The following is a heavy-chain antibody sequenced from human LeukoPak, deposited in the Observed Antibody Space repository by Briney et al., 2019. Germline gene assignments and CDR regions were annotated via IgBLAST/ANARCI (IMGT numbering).Heavy chain of an antibody. CDR1: GGSISSYY. CDR2: IYTSGST. D-gene: IGHD2-15*01. V-gene: IGHV4-4*07. Sequence: SETLSLTCTVSGGSISSYYWSWIRQPAGKGLEWIGRIYTSGSTNYNPSLKSRVTMSVDTSKNQFSLKLSSVTAADTAVYYCARGPPSCSGGSCYSGAAFDIWGQGTMVTVSS. J-gene: IGHJ3*02. CDR3: ARGPPSCSGGSCYSGAAFDI.